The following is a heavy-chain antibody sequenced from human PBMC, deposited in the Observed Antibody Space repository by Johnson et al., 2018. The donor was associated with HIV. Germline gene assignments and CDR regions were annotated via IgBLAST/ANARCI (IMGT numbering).Heavy chain of an antibody. Sequence: VQLVESGGGLVQPGRSLRLSCSGSGFKFGDYALSWFRQAPGKGLEWLGRLKSDPDGETIDYAESVRGRFTISTDDSKDTLYIQMNTLKTDDPAVYYCAIEAKIEYYDDSSAGGDAFEIWGQGTMVTVSS. CDR1: GFKFGDYA. J-gene: IGHJ3*02. CDR2: LKSDPDGETI. D-gene: IGHD3-22*01. CDR3: AIEAKIEYYDDSSAGGDAFEI. V-gene: IGHV3-15*01.